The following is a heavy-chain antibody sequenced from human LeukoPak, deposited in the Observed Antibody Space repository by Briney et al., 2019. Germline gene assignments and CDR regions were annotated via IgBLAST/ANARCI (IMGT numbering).Heavy chain of an antibody. Sequence: SETLSLTCAVYGGSFSGYYWSWIRQPPGKGLEWIGHIHYNGSTKYNPSLKSRVTISVDTSKNQFSLKLTSVTAADTAVYFCARVPWGTSVTTHYYYGLDVWGQGTTVTVSS. CDR3: ARVPWGTSVTTHYYYGLDV. CDR2: IHYNGST. CDR1: GGSFSGYY. D-gene: IGHD4-17*01. V-gene: IGHV4-59*01. J-gene: IGHJ6*02.